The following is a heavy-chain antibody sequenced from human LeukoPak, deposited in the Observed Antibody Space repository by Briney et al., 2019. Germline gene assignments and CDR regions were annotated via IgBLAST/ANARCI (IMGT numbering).Heavy chain of an antibody. D-gene: IGHD5-12*01. V-gene: IGHV3-7*01. Sequence: GGSLRLSWAASGFTFSSYGMSWVRQAPGKGLEWLANIKQGGGEKYYVDSVKGRFTISRDNSKNSLYLQMNSLRAGDTAVYFCARRHSGYGYFDDWGRGTLVTVSS. J-gene: IGHJ4*02. CDR1: GFTFSSYG. CDR3: ARRHSGYGYFDD. CDR2: IKQGGGEK.